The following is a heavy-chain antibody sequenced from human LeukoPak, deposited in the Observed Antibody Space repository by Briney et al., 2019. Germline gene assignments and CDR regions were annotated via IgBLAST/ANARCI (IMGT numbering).Heavy chain of an antibody. J-gene: IGHJ4*02. CDR1: GFTFSDSW. D-gene: IGHD3-10*01. CDR2: INGDGSTT. V-gene: IGHV3-74*01. CDR3: ATAGNYRFDY. Sequence: GGSLRLSCTGSGFTFSDSWIHWVRQAPGKGLVWVSRINGDGSTTNYADSVMGRFTISRDNAQDTLYLQMNTLRAEDTAVYYCATAGNYRFDYWGQGTLVTVSS.